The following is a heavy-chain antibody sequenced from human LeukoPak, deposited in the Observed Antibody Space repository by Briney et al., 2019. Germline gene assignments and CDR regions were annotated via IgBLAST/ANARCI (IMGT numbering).Heavy chain of an antibody. Sequence: ASVKVSCKASGYTFTSHGISWVRQAPGQGLEWMGWISAYNGNTNYAQKLQGRVTMTTDTSTSTAYMELRSLRSDDTAVYYCARARWHYYDSSGYYPPDAFDIWGQGTMVTVSS. V-gene: IGHV1-18*01. D-gene: IGHD3-22*01. CDR1: GYTFTSHG. CDR2: ISAYNGNT. J-gene: IGHJ3*02. CDR3: ARARWHYYDSSGYYPPDAFDI.